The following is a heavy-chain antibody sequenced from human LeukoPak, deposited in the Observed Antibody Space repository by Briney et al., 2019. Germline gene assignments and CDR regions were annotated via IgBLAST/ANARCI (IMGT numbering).Heavy chain of an antibody. CDR2: IKQDGSEK. Sequence: GGSLRLSCAASGFTFSSYWMSWVRQAPGKGLEWVANIKQDGSEKYYVDPVKGRFTISRDNAKNSLYLQMNSLRAEDTAVYYCARGPPCREYCSLEFYFDYWGQGTLVTVSS. CDR1: GFTFSSYW. CDR3: ARGPPCREYCSLEFYFDY. J-gene: IGHJ4*02. V-gene: IGHV3-7*05. D-gene: IGHD2/OR15-2a*01.